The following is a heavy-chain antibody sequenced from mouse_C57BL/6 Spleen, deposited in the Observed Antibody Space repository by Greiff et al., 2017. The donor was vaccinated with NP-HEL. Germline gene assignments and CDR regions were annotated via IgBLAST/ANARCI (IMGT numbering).Heavy chain of an antibody. CDR2: IHPNSGST. CDR1: GYTFTSYW. D-gene: IGHD2-2*01. V-gene: IGHV1-64*01. J-gene: IGHJ4*01. CDR3: ARSGYGEGLAMDY. Sequence: QVQLKHPGAELVKPGASVKLSCKASGYTFTSYWMHWVKQRPGQGLEWIGMIHPNSGSTNYNEKFKSKATLTVDKSSSTAYMQLSSLTSDDSAVYYCARSGYGEGLAMDYWGQGTSVTVSS.